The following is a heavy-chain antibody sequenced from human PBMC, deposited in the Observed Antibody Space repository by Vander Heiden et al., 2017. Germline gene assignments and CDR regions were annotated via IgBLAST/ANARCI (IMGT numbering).Heavy chain of an antibody. V-gene: IGHV3-33*01. Sequence: QVQLVESGGGVVQPGSPLRLSCPASGFPFSSYGMQWVRQAPGKGLEWVAVIWYDGSNKYYADSVKGRFTISRDNSKNTLYLQMNSLRAEDTAVYYCAREMDSFLTLDYWGQGTLVTVSS. CDR1: GFPFSSYG. J-gene: IGHJ4*02. CDR3: AREMDSFLTLDY. CDR2: IWYDGSNK. D-gene: IGHD2-2*03.